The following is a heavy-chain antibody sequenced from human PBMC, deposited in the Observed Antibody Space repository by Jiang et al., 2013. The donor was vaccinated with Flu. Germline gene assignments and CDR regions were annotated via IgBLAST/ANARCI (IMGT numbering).Heavy chain of an antibody. Sequence: VQLLESGGGLVQPGGSLRLSCAASGFTFSRSAMSWVRQAPGKGLEWVSGISGSGNRTYYADSVKGRYTISRDNPRNTLYLQVNSVKVGDTGLFYCAKGLYADGLDVWGQGTTVTVSS. J-gene: IGHJ6*02. CDR1: GFTFSRSA. CDR2: ISGSGNRT. CDR3: AKGLYADGLDV. D-gene: IGHD2-8*01. V-gene: IGHV3-23*01.